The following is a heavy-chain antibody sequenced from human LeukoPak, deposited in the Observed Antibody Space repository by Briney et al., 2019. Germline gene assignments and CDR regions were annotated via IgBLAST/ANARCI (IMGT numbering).Heavy chain of an antibody. CDR2: IRSKAYRGTT. J-gene: IGHJ6*02. CDR1: GLTFGDHA. V-gene: IGHV3-49*04. D-gene: IGHD5-18*01. CDR3: ARGPIQLWIHNAMDV. Sequence: GGSLRLSCTGSGLTFGDHAMSWVRQAPGKGLEWVGFIRSKAYRGTTEYAASVKGRFTISRDDSASIAYLQMNSLRTEDTAVYYCARGPIQLWIHNAMDVWGQGTTVTVSS.